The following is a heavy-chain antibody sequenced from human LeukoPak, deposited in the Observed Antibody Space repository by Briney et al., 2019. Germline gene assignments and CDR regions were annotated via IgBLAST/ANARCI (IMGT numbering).Heavy chain of an antibody. J-gene: IGHJ6*02. CDR2: ISSSGSTI. CDR1: GFTFSHYY. CDR3: AREDIGYDLGRYYYGMDV. D-gene: IGHD5-12*01. V-gene: IGHV3-11*01. Sequence: PGGSLRLSCAASGFTFSHYYMSWIRQAPGKGREWVSYISSSGSTIYYADSVKGRFTISRDNAKNSLYLQMNSLRAEDTAVYYCAREDIGYDLGRYYYGMDVWGQGTTVTVSS.